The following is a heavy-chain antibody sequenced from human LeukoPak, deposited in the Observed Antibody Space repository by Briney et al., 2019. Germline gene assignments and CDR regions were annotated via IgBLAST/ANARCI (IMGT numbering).Heavy chain of an antibody. D-gene: IGHD6-13*01. CDR1: GGSISSSSYY. CDR3: AGATISSAGSSFDY. Sequence: PSETLSLTCTVSGGSISSSSYYWGWIRQPPGKGLEWIGYVYYLGNTNYNPSLDGRVTISLDTSENQFSLRLTSVTATDTALYYCAGATISSAGSSFDYWGLGTLVTVSS. V-gene: IGHV4-39*07. J-gene: IGHJ4*02. CDR2: VYYLGNT.